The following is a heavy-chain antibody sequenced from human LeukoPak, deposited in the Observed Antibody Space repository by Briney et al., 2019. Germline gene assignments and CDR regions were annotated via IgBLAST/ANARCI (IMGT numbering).Heavy chain of an antibody. J-gene: IGHJ4*02. Sequence: SETLSLTCTVSGGSISSYYWSWIRQPPGKGLEWIGYIYYSGSTYYNPSLKSRITISVDTSKNQFSLKLSSVTAADTAVYYCATGGYSYIFDYWGQGTLVTVSS. CDR2: IYYSGST. V-gene: IGHV4-59*06. D-gene: IGHD5-18*01. CDR3: ATGGYSYIFDY. CDR1: GGSISSYY.